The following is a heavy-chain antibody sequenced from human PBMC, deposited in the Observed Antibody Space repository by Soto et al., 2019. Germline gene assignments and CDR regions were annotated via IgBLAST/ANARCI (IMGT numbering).Heavy chain of an antibody. J-gene: IGHJ6*02. CDR2: VYYGGNT. Sequence: SETLSLTCTVSGGSISGYYWNWIRQPPGKGLEWIGCVYYGGNTNFNPSLKSRVTISVDTSKNHFSLKLSSVTAADTAVYYCARGGKSYYYYYGMDVWGQGTPVTV. D-gene: IGHD2-15*01. CDR3: ARGGKSYYYYYGMDV. CDR1: GGSISGYY. V-gene: IGHV4-59*01.